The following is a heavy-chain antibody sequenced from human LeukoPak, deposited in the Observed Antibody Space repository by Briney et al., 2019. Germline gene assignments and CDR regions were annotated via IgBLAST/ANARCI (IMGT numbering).Heavy chain of an antibody. CDR3: AKESIGGGWAGGAFNI. Sequence: PGGSLRLSCAASGFTFSSYEMNWVRQAPGKGLEWVSYISSSGSTIYYADSVRGRFTISRDNAKNSLHLQMNSLRAEDTAVYYWAKESIGGGWAGGAFNIGGQGKMGTASS. D-gene: IGHD3-16*01. CDR2: ISSSGSTI. J-gene: IGHJ3*02. CDR1: GFTFSSYE. V-gene: IGHV3-48*03.